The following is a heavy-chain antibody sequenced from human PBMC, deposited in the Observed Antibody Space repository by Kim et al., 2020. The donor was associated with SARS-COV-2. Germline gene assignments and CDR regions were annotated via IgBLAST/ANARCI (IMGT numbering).Heavy chain of an antibody. CDR1: GYTFTSYA. J-gene: IGHJ4*02. CDR2: INAGNGNT. D-gene: IGHD3-22*01. CDR3: ARLYYYDSIPDY. V-gene: IGHV1-3*01. Sequence: ASVKVSCKASGYTFTSYAMHWVRQAPGQRLEWMGWINAGNGNTKYSQKFQGRVTITRDTSASTAYMELNSLRSEDTAVYYCARLYYYDSIPDYWGQGTLVTVSS.